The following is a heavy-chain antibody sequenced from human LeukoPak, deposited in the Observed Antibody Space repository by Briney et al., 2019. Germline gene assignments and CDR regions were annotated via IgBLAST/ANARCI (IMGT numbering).Heavy chain of an antibody. CDR3: AKDRNPITMVRGVIRMHFDY. CDR1: GFTFSSYD. D-gene: IGHD3-10*01. J-gene: IGHJ4*02. Sequence: GRSLRLSCAASGFTFSSYDMHWVRQAPGKGLEWVAVIWYDGSNKYYADSVKGRFTISRGNSKNTLYLRMNSLRAEDTAVYYCAKDRNPITMVRGVIRMHFDYWGQGTLVTVSS. CDR2: IWYDGSNK. V-gene: IGHV3-33*06.